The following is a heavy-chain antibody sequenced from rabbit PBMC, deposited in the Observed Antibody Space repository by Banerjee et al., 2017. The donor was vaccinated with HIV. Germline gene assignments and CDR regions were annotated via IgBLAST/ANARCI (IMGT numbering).Heavy chain of an antibody. J-gene: IGHJ4*01. CDR1: GFSFSSSYW. V-gene: IGHV1S45*01. Sequence: QQQLEESGGGLVKPGASLTLTCTASGFSFSSSYWICWVRQAPGKGLEWIACIDAGSSGSTYYASWAKGRFTISKTSSTTVTLQMNSLTAADTATYFCARASTMTIDSYFLWGPGTLVTVS. CDR3: ARASTMTIDSYFL. D-gene: IGHD2-1*01. CDR2: IDAGSSGST.